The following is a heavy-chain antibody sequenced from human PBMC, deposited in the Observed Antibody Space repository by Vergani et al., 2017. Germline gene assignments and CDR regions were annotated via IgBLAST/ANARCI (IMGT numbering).Heavy chain of an antibody. Sequence: QVQLVESGGGLVTPGGSLRLSCAASGFTFSVYYMSWIRPAPGKGLEWGSYISSSGRTIYYADSVKGRFTIAMDSAKNSLYLQMNSLRAEDTAVYYCATVKAGYSSSWNTLYYFDYWGQGTLVTVSS. CDR2: ISSSGRTI. CDR3: ATVKAGYSSSWNTLYYFDY. D-gene: IGHD6-13*01. CDR1: GFTFSVYY. J-gene: IGHJ4*02. V-gene: IGHV3-11*01.